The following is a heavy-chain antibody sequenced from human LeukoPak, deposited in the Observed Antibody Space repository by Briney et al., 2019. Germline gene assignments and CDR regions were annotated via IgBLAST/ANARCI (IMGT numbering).Heavy chain of an antibody. J-gene: IGHJ4*02. CDR1: GFTFSSYG. Sequence: GGALRLSCAASGFTFSSYGMHWVRQAPGEGLEWGAFIHFDGSTKYSGDSVQGRFTISRDNSRNILYLQMNNLRPEDTAFYYCAKDQCTRTSCDGYPGYWGQGTLVTVSS. CDR2: IHFDGSTK. CDR3: AKDQCTRTSCDGYPGY. V-gene: IGHV3-30*02. D-gene: IGHD2-2*01.